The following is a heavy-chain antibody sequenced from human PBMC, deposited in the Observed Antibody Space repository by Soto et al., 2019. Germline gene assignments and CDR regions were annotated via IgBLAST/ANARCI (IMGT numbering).Heavy chain of an antibody. Sequence: QVQLQESGPGLVKPSQTLSLTCTVSGGSISSGGYYWSWIRQHPGKGLEWIGYLYYSGSTYYNPSLKSRVTISVDTSKNQFSLKLSSVTAADTAVYYCARWDCSGGSCSWFDPWGQGTLVTVSS. CDR2: LYYSGST. V-gene: IGHV4-31*03. CDR1: GGSISSGGYY. D-gene: IGHD2-15*01. CDR3: ARWDCSGGSCSWFDP. J-gene: IGHJ5*02.